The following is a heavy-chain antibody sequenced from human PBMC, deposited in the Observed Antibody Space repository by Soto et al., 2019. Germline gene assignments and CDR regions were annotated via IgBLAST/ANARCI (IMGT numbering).Heavy chain of an antibody. CDR3: AKDRGGSGWRFDY. CDR1: GCTFGNYA. CDR2: IAASGATT. Sequence: GGSLRLSCAASGCTFGNYAMSWVRQAPGKGLEWVSAIAASGATTYYADSVKGRLTLSRDNSKNTLYLQMNSLRAEDTAVYYCAKDRGGSGWRFDYWGQGTLVTVS. V-gene: IGHV3-23*01. J-gene: IGHJ4*02. D-gene: IGHD6-19*01.